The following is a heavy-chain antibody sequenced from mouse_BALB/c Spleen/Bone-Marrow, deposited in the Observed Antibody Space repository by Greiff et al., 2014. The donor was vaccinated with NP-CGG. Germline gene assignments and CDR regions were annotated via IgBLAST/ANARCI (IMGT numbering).Heavy chain of an antibody. J-gene: IGHJ4*01. CDR3: SHWAYYYAMDY. D-gene: IGHD4-1*01. Sequence: EVHLVESGPGLVKPSQSLSLTCTVTGYSITSDYAWNWIRQFPGNKLEWMGYISYSGSTSYNPSLKSRISITRDTSKNQFFLQLNSVTTEDTATYYCSHWAYYYAMDYWGQGTSVTVSS. CDR1: GYSITSDYA. V-gene: IGHV3-2*02. CDR2: ISYSGST.